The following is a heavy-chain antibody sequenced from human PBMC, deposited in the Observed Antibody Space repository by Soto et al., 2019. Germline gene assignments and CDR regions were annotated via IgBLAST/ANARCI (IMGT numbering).Heavy chain of an antibody. CDR2: INPNSGGT. CDR3: ARLYSSSSVYYYYGMDV. Sequence: PSVKVSCKASGYTFTGYYMHWVRQAPGQGLEWMGWINPNSGGTNYAQKFQGRVTMTRDTSISTAYMELSRLRSDDTAVYYCARLYSSSSVYYYYGMDVWGQGTTVTVSS. V-gene: IGHV1-2*02. D-gene: IGHD6-6*01. J-gene: IGHJ6*02. CDR1: GYTFTGYY.